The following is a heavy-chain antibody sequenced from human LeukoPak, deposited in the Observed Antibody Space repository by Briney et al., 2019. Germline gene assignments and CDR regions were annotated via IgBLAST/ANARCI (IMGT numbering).Heavy chain of an antibody. V-gene: IGHV1-8*01. J-gene: IGHJ4*02. CDR2: MNPNSGNT. CDR1: GYTFTSYD. Sequence: ASVKVSCKASGYTFTSYDINWVRQATGQGLEWMGWMNPNSGNTGYAQKFQGRVTMTRGASINTAYMELSSLTSDDTAVYYCARSSVGARRRIDYWGQGTLVTVSS. D-gene: IGHD1-26*01. CDR3: ARSSVGARRRIDY.